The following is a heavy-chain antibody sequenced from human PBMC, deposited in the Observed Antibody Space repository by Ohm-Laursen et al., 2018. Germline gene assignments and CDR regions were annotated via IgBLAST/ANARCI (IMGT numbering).Heavy chain of an antibody. J-gene: IGHJ6*02. V-gene: IGHV1-46*01. CDR2: INPSGGST. Sequence: ASVKVSCKASGYTFTSYYMHWVRQAPGQGLEWMGIINPSGGSTSYAQKFQGRVTMTRDTSTSTVYMELSSLRSEDTAVYYCARGETSGYYPYYYGMDVWGQRTTVTVSS. CDR1: GYTFTSYY. D-gene: IGHD3-22*01. CDR3: ARGETSGYYPYYYGMDV.